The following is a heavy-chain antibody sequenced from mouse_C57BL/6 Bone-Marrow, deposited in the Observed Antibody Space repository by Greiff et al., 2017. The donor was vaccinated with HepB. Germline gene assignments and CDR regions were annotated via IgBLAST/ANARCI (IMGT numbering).Heavy chain of an antibody. CDR1: GYTFTSYW. V-gene: IGHV1-64*01. J-gene: IGHJ4*01. Sequence: QVQLQQPGAELVKPGASVKLSCKASGYTFTSYWMHWVKQRPGQGLEWIGMIHPNSGSTNYNEKFKSKATLTVDTSSSTAYMQLSSLTSEDSAVYYCARERLRRYYYAMDYGGQGTSVTVSS. D-gene: IGHD2-4*01. CDR2: IHPNSGST. CDR3: ARERLRRYYYAMDY.